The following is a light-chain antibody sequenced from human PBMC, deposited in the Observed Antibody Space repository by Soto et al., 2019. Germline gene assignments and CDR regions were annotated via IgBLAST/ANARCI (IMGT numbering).Light chain of an antibody. CDR1: QYIGSA. CDR2: DAS. CDR3: QQYNSYSPLT. Sequence: EVVLTQSPATLSVSPGDRATLSCRASQYIGSAVAWYHQRSGQAPRLLIFDASIRVPTTPARFSGSVSGTEFTLTISSLQPDDYATYYCQQYNSYSPLTFGGGTKVEIK. J-gene: IGKJ4*01. V-gene: IGKV3-15*01.